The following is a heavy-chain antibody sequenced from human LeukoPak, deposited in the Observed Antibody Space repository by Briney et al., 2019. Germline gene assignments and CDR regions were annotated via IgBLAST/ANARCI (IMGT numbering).Heavy chain of an antibody. CDR1: GYTFTSYG. CDR3: ARAAITMVRGVITPNWFDP. Sequence: ASVKVSCKASGYTFTSYGISWARQAPGQGLEWMGWISAYNGNTNYAQKLQGRVTMTTDTSTSTAYMELRSLRSDDTAVYHCARAAITMVRGVITPNWFDPWGQGTLVTVSS. V-gene: IGHV1-18*01. CDR2: ISAYNGNT. J-gene: IGHJ5*02. D-gene: IGHD3-10*01.